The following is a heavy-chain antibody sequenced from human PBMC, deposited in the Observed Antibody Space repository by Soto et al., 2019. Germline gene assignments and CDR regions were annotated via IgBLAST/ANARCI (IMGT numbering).Heavy chain of an antibody. CDR2: IYYSELT. V-gene: IGHV4-31*03. Sequence: QVQLQESGPGLVKPSQTLSLTCIVSGDSVSSFGSYWTWIRQRPGKGLEWIGYIYYSELTDYNPSLTGRVAISLDTSRNQFSLQLTSVTVADTAVYYCAKAGDYDVHSFDRWGQGTLVTVSS. CDR3: AKAGDYDVHSFDR. D-gene: IGHD4-17*01. J-gene: IGHJ4*02. CDR1: GDSVSSFGSY.